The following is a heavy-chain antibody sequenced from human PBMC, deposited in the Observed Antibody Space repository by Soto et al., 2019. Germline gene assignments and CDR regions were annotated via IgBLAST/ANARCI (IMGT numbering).Heavy chain of an antibody. V-gene: IGHV3-23*01. CDR1: GFTFSSYA. D-gene: IGHD5-12*01. J-gene: IGHJ4*02. CDR3: AKDPGYSCYDFIPLFDY. CDR2: ISGSGGST. Sequence: GGSLRLSCAASGFTFSSYAMSWVRQAPGKGLEWVSAISGSGGSTYYADSVKGRFTISRDNSKNTLYLQMNSLRAEDTAVYYCAKDPGYSCYDFIPLFDYCGQGTLVTVSS.